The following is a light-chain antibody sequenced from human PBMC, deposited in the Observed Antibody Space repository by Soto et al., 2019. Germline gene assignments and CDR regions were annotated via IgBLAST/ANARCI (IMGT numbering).Light chain of an antibody. CDR2: DAS. CDR3: QQRSNWPPIT. Sequence: EIVLTQSPATLSLSPGERATLSCRASQSVCSYLAWYQQKPGQAPRLLIYDASNRATGIPSRFSGSGSGTDFTLTICCLEPDDFVVYYCQQRSNWPPITFGGGTKVEIK. V-gene: IGKV3-11*01. J-gene: IGKJ4*01. CDR1: QSVCSY.